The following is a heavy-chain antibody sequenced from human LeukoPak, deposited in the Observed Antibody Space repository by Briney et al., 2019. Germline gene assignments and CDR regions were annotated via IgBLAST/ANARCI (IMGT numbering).Heavy chain of an antibody. CDR1: GGSISSSSYY. J-gene: IGHJ6*02. CDR3: ARALGYSYGSMYYYYGMDV. Sequence: SETLSLTCTVCGGSISSSSYYWGWIRQPPGKGLEWIGYIYYSGSTNYNPSLKSRVTISVDTSKNQFSLKLSSVTAADTAVYYCARALGYSYGSMYYYYGMDVWGQGTTVTVSS. V-gene: IGHV4-61*05. CDR2: IYYSGST. D-gene: IGHD5-18*01.